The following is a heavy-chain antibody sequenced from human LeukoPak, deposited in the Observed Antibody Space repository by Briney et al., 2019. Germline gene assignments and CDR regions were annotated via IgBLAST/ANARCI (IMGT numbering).Heavy chain of an antibody. J-gene: IGHJ3*01. CDR1: GDSIGSRSYY. CDR3: ASRTVTTFLLL. CDR2: IDYSGIT. D-gene: IGHD4-17*01. Sequence: PSETLSLTCTVSGDSIGSRSYYWGWIRQPPGKGLEWIGSIDYSGITYHNPSLKSRVTISVDTSKNQFSLKLSSVTAADTAVYCCASRTVTTFLLLWGQGTMVTVSS. V-gene: IGHV4-39*01.